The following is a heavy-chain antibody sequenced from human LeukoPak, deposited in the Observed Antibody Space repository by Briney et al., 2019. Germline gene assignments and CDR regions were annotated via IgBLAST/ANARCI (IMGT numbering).Heavy chain of an antibody. CDR3: ARDRDHYYDNGGMDV. D-gene: IGHD3-22*01. CDR1: GFTFSTYS. V-gene: IGHV3-48*01. CDR2: ISSSSMTV. Sequence: GGSLRLSCAASGFTFSTYSMNWVRQAPGKGLEWVSYISSSSMTVYFADSVKGRFTISRDNAKNSLYLQMNSLRAEDTAVYYCARDRDHYYDNGGMDVWGQGTTVTVSS. J-gene: IGHJ6*02.